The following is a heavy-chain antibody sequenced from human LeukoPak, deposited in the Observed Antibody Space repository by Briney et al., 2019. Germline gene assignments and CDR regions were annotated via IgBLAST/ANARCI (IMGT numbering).Heavy chain of an antibody. CDR1: GGSISSYY. CDR2: IYYSGST. J-gene: IGHJ4*02. V-gene: IGHV4-59*12. Sequence: SETLSLTCTVSGGSISSYYWSWIRQPPGKGLEWIGSIYYSGSTYYNPSLKSRVTISVDTSKNQFSLKLSSVTAADTAVYYCARGTHRGAMLDYWGQGTLVTVSS. CDR3: ARGTHRGAMLDY. D-gene: IGHD3-16*01.